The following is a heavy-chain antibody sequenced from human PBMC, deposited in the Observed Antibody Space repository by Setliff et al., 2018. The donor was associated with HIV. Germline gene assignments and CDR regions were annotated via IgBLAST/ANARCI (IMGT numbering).Heavy chain of an antibody. D-gene: IGHD4-17*01. CDR3: ARGASSYDYGDYRVLVY. CDR1: GYTFSGHY. Sequence: ASVKVSCKASGYTFSGHYMHWVRQAPGQGLEWMGWINPNSGGTNYAQKFQGRVTMTRDTSISTAYMELSRLRSDDTAVYYCARGASSYDYGDYRVLVYWGQGSLVTVSS. J-gene: IGHJ4*02. CDR2: INPNSGGT. V-gene: IGHV1-2*02.